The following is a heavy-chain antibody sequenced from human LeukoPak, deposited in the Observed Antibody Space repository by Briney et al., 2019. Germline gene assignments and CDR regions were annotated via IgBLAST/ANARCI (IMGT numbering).Heavy chain of an antibody. CDR3: AREGGGIHDFWSGHPNWFDP. J-gene: IGHJ5*02. CDR1: GYSFTSYW. D-gene: IGHD3-3*01. Sequence: GESLKISCKGSGYSFTSYWIGWVRQMPGKGLEWMGIIYPGDSDTRYSPSFQGQVTISADKSISTAYLQWSSLKASDTAMYYCAREGGGIHDFWSGHPNWFDPWGQGTLVTVSS. V-gene: IGHV5-51*01. CDR2: IYPGDSDT.